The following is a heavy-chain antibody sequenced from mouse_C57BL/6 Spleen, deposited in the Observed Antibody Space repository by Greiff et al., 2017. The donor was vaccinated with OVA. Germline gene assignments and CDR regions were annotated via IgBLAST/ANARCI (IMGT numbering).Heavy chain of an antibody. CDR3: ARDSLITTVVVPYFDV. D-gene: IGHD1-1*01. V-gene: IGHV3-6*01. J-gene: IGHJ1*03. Sequence: EVKLEESGPGLVKPSQSLSLTCSVSGYSITSGYYWNWIRQSPGNKLEWMGYISYDGSNNYNPSLKNRISITRDTSKNQFFLKLNSVTTEDTATYYCARDSLITTVVVPYFDVWGTGTTVTVSS. CDR2: ISYDGSN. CDR1: GYSITSGYY.